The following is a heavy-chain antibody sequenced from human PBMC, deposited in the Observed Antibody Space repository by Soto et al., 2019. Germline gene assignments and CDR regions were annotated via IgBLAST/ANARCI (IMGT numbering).Heavy chain of an antibody. D-gene: IGHD2-21*02. V-gene: IGHV1-3*01. CDR3: ARDQGGYCGGDCYIDWFDP. Sequence: ASVKVSCKASGYTFTSYAMHWVRQAPGQRLEWMGWINAGNGNTKYSQKFQGRVTITRDTSASTAYMELSSLRSEDTAVYYCARDQGGYCGGDCYIDWFDPWGQGTLVTVSS. CDR2: INAGNGNT. CDR1: GYTFTSYA. J-gene: IGHJ5*02.